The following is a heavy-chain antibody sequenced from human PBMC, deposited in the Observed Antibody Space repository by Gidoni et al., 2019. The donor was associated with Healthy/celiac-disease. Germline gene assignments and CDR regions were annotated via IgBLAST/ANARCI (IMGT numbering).Heavy chain of an antibody. D-gene: IGHD2-21*02. Sequence: EVQLVESGGGLVKPGGSLRLSCAASGFTFSNAWMTWVRQAPGKGLEWVGRIKSKTDGGTTDYAAPVKGRFTISRDDSKNTVYLQMNSLKTEDTAVYYCTTYTVVTPWGYWGQGTLVTVSS. CDR3: TTYTVVTPWGY. V-gene: IGHV3-15*01. CDR1: GFTFSNAW. CDR2: IKSKTDGGTT. J-gene: IGHJ4*02.